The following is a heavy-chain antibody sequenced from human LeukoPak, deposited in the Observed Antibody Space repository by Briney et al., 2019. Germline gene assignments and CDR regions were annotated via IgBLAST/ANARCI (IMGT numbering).Heavy chain of an antibody. V-gene: IGHV3-11*01. Sequence: PGGSLRLSCAASGFTFSDYYMSWIRQAPGKGLEWVSYISSSGSTVYYADSVKGRFTISRDNAMNPLYLQMNSLRAEDTAVYYCARDSGGYGGNWFDPWGQGTLVTVSS. J-gene: IGHJ5*02. CDR3: ARDSGGYGGNWFDP. CDR1: GFTFSDYY. D-gene: IGHD4-23*01. CDR2: ISSSGSTV.